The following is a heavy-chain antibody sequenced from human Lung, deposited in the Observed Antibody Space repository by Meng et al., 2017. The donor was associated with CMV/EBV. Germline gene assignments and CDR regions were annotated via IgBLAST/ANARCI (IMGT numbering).Heavy chain of an antibody. V-gene: IGHV3-74*01. D-gene: IGHD1-26*01. Sequence: ELHLMEYGGLLVQRGGSLRLSCAASGFTLSNYWMHWVRQVQGKGLMWVSRIDTYGSITDYADSVKGRFTISRDNTRNILYLQMNSLRVEDTAIYYCARDLSGERDYWSQGTLVTVSS. J-gene: IGHJ4*02. CDR2: IDTYGSIT. CDR3: ARDLSGERDY. CDR1: GFTLSNYW.